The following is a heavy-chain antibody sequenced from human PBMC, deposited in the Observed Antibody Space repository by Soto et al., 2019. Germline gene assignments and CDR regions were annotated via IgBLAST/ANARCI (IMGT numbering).Heavy chain of an antibody. D-gene: IGHD6-13*01. CDR2: ISAYNGNT. V-gene: IGHV1-18*01. Sequence: ASVKVSCKASGYTFTSYGISWVRQAPGQGLEWKGWISAYNGNTNYAQKLQGRVTMTTDTSTSTAYMELRSLRSDDTAVYYCARGVAAAAGPTQLFDYWGQGTLVTVSS. CDR3: ARGVAAAAGPTQLFDY. CDR1: GYTFTSYG. J-gene: IGHJ4*02.